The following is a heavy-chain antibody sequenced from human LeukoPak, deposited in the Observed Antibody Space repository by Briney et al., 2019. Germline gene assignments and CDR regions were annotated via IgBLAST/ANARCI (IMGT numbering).Heavy chain of an antibody. CDR1: GGSISSYY. J-gene: IGHJ4*02. V-gene: IGHV4-59*12. CDR2: IYYSGST. CDR3: ARAYNYGGNSY. D-gene: IGHD4-23*01. Sequence: SETLSLTCSVSGGSISSYYWSWIRQPPGKGLEWIGYIYYSGSTNYNPSLKSRVTISVDTSKNQFSLKLSSVTAADTAVYYCARAYNYGGNSYWGQGTLVTVSS.